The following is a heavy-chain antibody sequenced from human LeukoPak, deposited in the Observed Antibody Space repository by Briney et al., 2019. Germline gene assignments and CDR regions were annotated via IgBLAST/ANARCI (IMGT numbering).Heavy chain of an antibody. CDR2: MNLNSGNT. CDR3: ASVVYSSSWFGSTGFDY. D-gene: IGHD6-13*01. CDR1: GYTFTSYG. J-gene: IGHJ4*02. V-gene: IGHV1-8*02. Sequence: GASVKVSCKASGYTFTSYGISWVRQATGQGLGWMGWMNLNSGNTGYAQKFQGRVTMTRNTSISTAYMELSSLRSEDTAVYYCASVVYSSSWFGSTGFDYWGQGTLVTVSS.